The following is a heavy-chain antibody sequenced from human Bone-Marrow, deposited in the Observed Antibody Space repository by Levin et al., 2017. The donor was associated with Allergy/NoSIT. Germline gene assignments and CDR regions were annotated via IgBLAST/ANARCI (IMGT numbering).Heavy chain of an antibody. D-gene: IGHD5-18*01. V-gene: IGHV3-23*01. Sequence: PGGSLRLSCAASGFSFGSYAMSWVRQAPGKGLEWVSAISSSGTGTYYADSVKGRFTISRDNSKNTLYLQMNSLTAEDAAVYYCKGPMVKSPFDYWGQGTLVTVSS. CDR1: GFSFGSYA. CDR3: KGPMVKSPFDY. CDR2: ISSSGTGT. J-gene: IGHJ4*02.